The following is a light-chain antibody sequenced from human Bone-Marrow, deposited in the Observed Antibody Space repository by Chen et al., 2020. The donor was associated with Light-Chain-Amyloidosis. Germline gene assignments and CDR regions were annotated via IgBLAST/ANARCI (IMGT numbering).Light chain of an antibody. J-gene: IGLJ3*02. CDR2: DNS. CDR3: GAWDSSLGIWV. Sequence: QSALTQPPSVSAAPGQKVTISCSGSSSNVGNNYVSWYRQLPGTAPKLLIYDNSKPPSGIPDRFSGSKSGTSATLGITRLQTGDEADYYCGAWDSSLGIWVFGGGTKLTVL. V-gene: IGLV1-51*01. CDR1: SSNVGNNY.